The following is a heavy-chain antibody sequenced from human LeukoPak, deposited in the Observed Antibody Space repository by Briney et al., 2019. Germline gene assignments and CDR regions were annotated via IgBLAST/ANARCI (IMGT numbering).Heavy chain of an antibody. CDR2: INSDGSTT. CDR3: AATVAGHFDY. V-gene: IGHV3-74*01. D-gene: IGHD6-19*01. J-gene: IGHJ4*02. Sequence: PGGSLRLSCAASGFTFSSYWMHWVRQAPGKGLVWVSRINSDGSTTSYADSVKGRFTISRDNAKNTLYLQMNNLRAEDTAVYYCAATVAGHFDYWGQGTLVTVSS. CDR1: GFTFSSYW.